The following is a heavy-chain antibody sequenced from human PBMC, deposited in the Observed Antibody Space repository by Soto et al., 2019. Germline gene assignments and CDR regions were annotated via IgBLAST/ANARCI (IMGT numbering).Heavy chain of an antibody. CDR3: AKRTVVTEHYYFDY. CDR1: GFTFSSYE. V-gene: IGHV3-48*03. J-gene: IGHJ4*02. Sequence: EVQLVESGGGLVQPGGSLRLSCAASGFTFSSYEMNWVRQAPGKGLEWVSYISSSGSTIYYADSVKGRFTISRDNSKNTLYLQMNSLRAEDTAVYYCAKRTVVTEHYYFDYWGQGTLVTVSS. D-gene: IGHD2-15*01. CDR2: ISSSGSTI.